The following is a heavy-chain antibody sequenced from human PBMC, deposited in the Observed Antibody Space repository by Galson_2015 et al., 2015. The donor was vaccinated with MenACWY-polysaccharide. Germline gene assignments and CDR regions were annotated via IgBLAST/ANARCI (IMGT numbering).Heavy chain of an antibody. V-gene: IGHV3-33*01. D-gene: IGHD2-2*01. Sequence: SLRLSCAASGSRFSNSGMHWVRQAPGKGLEWVVVIQYDGSNKVYADSVKGRFTISRDNSKNTVFLEMNTLGVEDTAVYYCAREGSRIVFHAFGIWGQGTMVTVSS. J-gene: IGHJ3*02. CDR3: AREGSRIVFHAFGI. CDR2: IQYDGSNK. CDR1: GSRFSNSG.